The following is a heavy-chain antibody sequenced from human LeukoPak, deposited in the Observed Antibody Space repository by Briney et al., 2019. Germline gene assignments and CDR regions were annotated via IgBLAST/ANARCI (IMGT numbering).Heavy chain of an antibody. CDR1: GYSFTSYW. J-gene: IGHJ5*02. D-gene: IGHD6-19*01. CDR2: ICPGDSDT. CDR3: ASMGNPDLYSSGWYNWFDP. Sequence: GESLKISCKGSGYSFTSYWIGWVRQMPGKGLEWMGIICPGDSDTRYSPSFQGQVTISADKSISTAYLQWSSLKASDTAMYYCASMGNPDLYSSGWYNWFDPWGQGTLVTVSS. V-gene: IGHV5-51*01.